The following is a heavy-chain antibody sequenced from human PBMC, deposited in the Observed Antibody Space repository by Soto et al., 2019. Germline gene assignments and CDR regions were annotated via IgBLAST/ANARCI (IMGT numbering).Heavy chain of an antibody. Sequence: EVQLLESGGGLVQPGGSLRLSCAASGFTFSSFAMSWVRQAPGKGLEWVSGISDSDDNTYYVDSLKGRFTISRDNSKNTLFLQMSSLRAEDTAVYYCAKVTIGGSYYYGMDVWGQGTTVTVSS. J-gene: IGHJ6*02. CDR1: GFTFSSFA. CDR2: ISDSDDNT. D-gene: IGHD3-10*01. CDR3: AKVTIGGSYYYGMDV. V-gene: IGHV3-23*01.